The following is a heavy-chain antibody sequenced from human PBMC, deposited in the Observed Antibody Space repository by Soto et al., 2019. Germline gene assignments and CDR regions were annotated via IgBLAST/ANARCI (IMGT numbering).Heavy chain of an antibody. CDR1: GFMFSNHG. D-gene: IGHD1-1*01. Sequence: QVQLVESGGGVVQPGRPLRLSCAASGFMFSNHGMHWVRQAPGKGLEWVAVIWSDGNNRYYADSVKGRFTISRDNSKNTLYLQMNSLRAEDTAVYYCVRGDNWNDEASDYWGQGTLVTVSS. V-gene: IGHV3-33*01. CDR2: IWSDGNNR. J-gene: IGHJ4*02. CDR3: VRGDNWNDEASDY.